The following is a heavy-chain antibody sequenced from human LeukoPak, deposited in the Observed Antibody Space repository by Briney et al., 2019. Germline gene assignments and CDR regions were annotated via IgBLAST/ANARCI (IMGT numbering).Heavy chain of an antibody. CDR3: ARDIAVTGYGFYFDY. CDR2: ISYDGSNK. V-gene: IGHV3-30*04. CDR1: GFTFSSYA. D-gene: IGHD1-20*01. Sequence: GGSLRLSCAASGFTFSSYAMSWVRQAPGKGLEWVAVISYDGSNKYYADSVKGRFTISRDNSKNTLYLQMNSLRAEDTAVYYCARDIAVTGYGFYFDYWGQGTLVTVSS. J-gene: IGHJ4*02.